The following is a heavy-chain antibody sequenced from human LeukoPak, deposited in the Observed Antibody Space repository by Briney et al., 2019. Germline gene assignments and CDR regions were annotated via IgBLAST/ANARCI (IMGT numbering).Heavy chain of an antibody. CDR3: AKEGALRDFDY. V-gene: IGHV3-30*02. CDR2: IRYDGNNK. CDR1: GFTFSNYG. J-gene: IGHJ4*02. D-gene: IGHD3-16*01. Sequence: GGSLRLSCAASGFTFSNYGMHWVRQAPGKGLEWVAVIRYDGNNKYYADSVKGRFTISRDNSKNTLYLQMNSLRAEDTAVYYCAKEGALRDFDYWGQGALVTVSS.